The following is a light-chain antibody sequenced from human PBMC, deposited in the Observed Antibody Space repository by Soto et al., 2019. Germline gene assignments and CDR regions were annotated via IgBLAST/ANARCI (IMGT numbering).Light chain of an antibody. J-gene: IGKJ1*01. V-gene: IGKV1-5*01. CDR3: QQCYMGWT. CDR1: QSIGRF. CDR2: DDS. Sequence: DIQMTQSPSTLSASVGDRVTITCRASQSIGRFLAWYQHQPGKAPKLLIYDDSTLESGVPSRFSGTGSGTEFTFSITSLQPEDFGTYYCQQCYMGWTFGQGTKV.